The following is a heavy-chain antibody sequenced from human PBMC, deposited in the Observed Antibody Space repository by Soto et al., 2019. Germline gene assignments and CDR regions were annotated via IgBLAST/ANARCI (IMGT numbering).Heavy chain of an antibody. V-gene: IGHV3-33*01. CDR2: IWYDGSNK. CDR1: GFTFSNYG. D-gene: IGHD6-19*01. J-gene: IGHJ6*02. CDR3: GRDPGRSGWPYYYYSGMAA. Sequence: QVQLVESGGGVVQPERSLRLSCAASGFTFSNYGMHWVRQALGKGLEWVAVIWYDGSNKHYADSVKGRVTISRDNAKTMRFRQRNCRRAEATAVYFWGRDPGRSGWPYYYYSGMAAWGQGTTVTVSS.